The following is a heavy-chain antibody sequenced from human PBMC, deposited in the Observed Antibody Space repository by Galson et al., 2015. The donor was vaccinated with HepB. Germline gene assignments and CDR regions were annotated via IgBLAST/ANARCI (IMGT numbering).Heavy chain of an antibody. CDR1: GFTFSDYY. CDR2: ISSSGSTI. D-gene: IGHD2-2*01. J-gene: IGHJ6*02. V-gene: IGHV3-11*01. Sequence: SLRLSCAASGFTFSDYYMSWIRQAPGKGLEWASYISSSGSTIYYADSVKGRFTISRDNAKNSLYLQMNSLRAEDTAVYYCARDLGYCSSTSCPTDYYGMDVWGQGTTVTVSS. CDR3: ARDLGYCSSTSCPTDYYGMDV.